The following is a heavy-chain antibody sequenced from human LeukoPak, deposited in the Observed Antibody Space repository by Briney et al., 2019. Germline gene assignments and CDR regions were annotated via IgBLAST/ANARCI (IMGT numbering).Heavy chain of an antibody. J-gene: IGHJ3*02. V-gene: IGHV4-61*02. CDR1: GVSISSGSYY. D-gene: IGHD1-26*01. CDR3: AREPLEGAPLGAFDI. CDR2: IYTSGST. Sequence: SETLSLTCTVSGVSISSGSYYWSWIRQPAGKGLEWIGRIYTSGSTNYNPSLKSRVTISVDTSKNQFSLKLSSVTAADTAVYYCAREPLEGAPLGAFDIWGQGTMVTVSS.